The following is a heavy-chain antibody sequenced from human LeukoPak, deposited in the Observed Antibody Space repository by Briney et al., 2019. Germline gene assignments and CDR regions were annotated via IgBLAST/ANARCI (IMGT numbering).Heavy chain of an antibody. Sequence: GESLKISCKGPGYSFTSYWIGWVRQMPGKGLEWMGIISPGDSDTRYNPSFQGQVTISADRSISTAYLQWSSLKASDTAMYYCARHREREAALLCAFDIWGQGTMVTVSS. CDR3: ARHREREAALLCAFDI. D-gene: IGHD3-10*01. CDR2: ISPGDSDT. V-gene: IGHV5-51*01. J-gene: IGHJ3*02. CDR1: GYSFTSYW.